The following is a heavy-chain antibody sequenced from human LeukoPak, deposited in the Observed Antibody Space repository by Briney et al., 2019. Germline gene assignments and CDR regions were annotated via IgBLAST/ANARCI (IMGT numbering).Heavy chain of an antibody. V-gene: IGHV3-23*01. CDR2: ISASGGNI. Sequence: GGSLRLSCAAFGFTFSSYDMTWVRQAPGKGLEWVSGISASGGNIYYADSVKGRFTISRENSKNTLYLQINSLRAEDTAIYYCAKPRDSSGYSIAFDIWGQGTMVTVSS. CDR3: AKPRDSSGYSIAFDI. CDR1: GFTFSSYD. J-gene: IGHJ3*02. D-gene: IGHD3-22*01.